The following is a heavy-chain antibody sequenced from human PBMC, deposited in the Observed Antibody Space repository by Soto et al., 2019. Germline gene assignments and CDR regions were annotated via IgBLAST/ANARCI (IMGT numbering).Heavy chain of an antibody. CDR3: ARGRCAVADHYYYYGMDV. Sequence: ASVKVSCKASGYTFTSYDINWVRQATGQGLEWMGWMNPNSGNAGYAQKFQGRVTMTRNTSISTAYMELSSLRSEDTAVYYCARGRCAVADHYYYYGMDVWGQGTTVTVSS. J-gene: IGHJ6*02. V-gene: IGHV1-8*01. CDR1: GYTFTSYD. D-gene: IGHD6-19*01. CDR2: MNPNSGNA.